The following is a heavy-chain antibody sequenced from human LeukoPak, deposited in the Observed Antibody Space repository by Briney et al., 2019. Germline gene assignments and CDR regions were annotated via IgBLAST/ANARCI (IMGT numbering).Heavy chain of an antibody. CDR1: GYTFTDHY. CDR2: INPNSGGT. V-gene: IGHV1-2*02. D-gene: IGHD3-10*01. J-gene: IGHJ4*02. CDR3: ARDITYYYGSGSYGY. Sequence: ASVKVSCKASGYTFTDHYLHWLRQAPGQGLEYLGWINPNSGGTNYAQKFQGRVTMTRDTSISTAYMELSRLRSDDTAVYYCARDITYYYGSGSYGYWGQGTLVTVSS.